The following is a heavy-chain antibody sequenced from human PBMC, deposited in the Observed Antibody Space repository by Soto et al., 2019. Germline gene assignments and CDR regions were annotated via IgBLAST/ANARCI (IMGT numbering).Heavy chain of an antibody. CDR2: ISAYNGNT. D-gene: IGHD3-3*01. Sequence: ASVKVSCKASGYTFTSYGISWVRQAPGQGLEWMGWISAYNGNTNYAQKLQGRVTMTTDTSTSTAYMELRSLRSDDTAVYYCARDRRFLEWLHSLYYYYGTDVWGQGTKVPVS. CDR3: ARDRRFLEWLHSLYYYYGTDV. J-gene: IGHJ6*02. V-gene: IGHV1-18*01. CDR1: GYTFTSYG.